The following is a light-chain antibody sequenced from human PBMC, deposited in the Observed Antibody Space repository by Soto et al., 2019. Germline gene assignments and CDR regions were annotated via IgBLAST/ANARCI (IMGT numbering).Light chain of an antibody. Sequence: DIVMTQTPLSLSVTPGQPASISCKSSQSLLYGDGKTYLFRYLQKPGQPPQLLIYEVSNRFSGVPDRFSGSVSGADFTLKVSRVGAEDVGIYYCMHSVRLPPAFGQGTKVEIK. J-gene: IGKJ1*01. CDR3: MHSVRLPPA. V-gene: IGKV2D-29*01. CDR1: QSLLYGDGKTY. CDR2: EVS.